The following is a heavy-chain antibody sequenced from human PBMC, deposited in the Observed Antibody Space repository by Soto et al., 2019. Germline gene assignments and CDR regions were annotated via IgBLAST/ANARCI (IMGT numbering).Heavy chain of an antibody. CDR3: ARDRLMATAGTARHYFGLDV. Sequence: TLSLTCTVSGGSIRSGGYYWSWVRESPRRGLEWIGNIYYSGSTYYNPSLKSRLTISVDTSKNQFSLNLSSVTAADTAVYYCARDRLMATAGTARHYFGLDVWGQGTTVTVSS. CDR2: IYYSGST. CDR1: GGSIRSGGYY. J-gene: IGHJ6*02. V-gene: IGHV4-31*03. D-gene: IGHD5-18*01.